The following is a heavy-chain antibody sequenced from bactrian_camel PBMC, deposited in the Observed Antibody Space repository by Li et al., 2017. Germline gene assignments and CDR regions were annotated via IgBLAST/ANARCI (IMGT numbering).Heavy chain of an antibody. CDR2: IEIDDRT. J-gene: IGHJ4*01. CDR1: ENSLPSVT. V-gene: IGHV3S53*01. D-gene: IGHD3*01. CDR3: AAVFDVDAPHAPFSSLCYCCYRN. Sequence: HVQLVESGGGSVQAGGSLRLSCTASENSLPSVTMGWFRQAPRKKRETVAIIEIDDRTSYIDDVKGRFTVSHDNAVNTMYLLMNNLKPEDTGEYYCAAVFDVDAPHAPFSSLCYCCYRNWGQGTQVTVS.